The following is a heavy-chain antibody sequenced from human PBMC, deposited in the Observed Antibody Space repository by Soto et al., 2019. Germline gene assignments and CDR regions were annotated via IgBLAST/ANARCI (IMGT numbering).Heavy chain of an antibody. CDR3: ARGNGYSSSWRKTLWQNVNNYYYYYGMDV. D-gene: IGHD6-13*01. CDR2: INPNSGGT. Sequence: GASVKVSCKASGYTFTGYYMHWVRQVPGQGLEWMGWINPNSGGTNYAQKFQGWVTMTRDTSISTAYMELSRLRSDDTAVYYCARGNGYSSSWRKTLWQNVNNYYYYYGMDVWGQGTTVTVSS. V-gene: IGHV1-2*04. J-gene: IGHJ6*02. CDR1: GYTFTGYY.